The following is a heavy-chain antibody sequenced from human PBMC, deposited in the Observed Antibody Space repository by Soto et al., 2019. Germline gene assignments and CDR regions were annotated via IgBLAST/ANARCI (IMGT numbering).Heavy chain of an antibody. CDR3: ARDRGSSWMYKWFDP. V-gene: IGHV4-30-4*01. CDR1: GDSISTADYY. D-gene: IGHD6-13*01. J-gene: IGHJ5*02. CDR2: IYYSGST. Sequence: VPLQESGPGLVKPSQTLSLTCTLSGDSISTADYYWSWIRQPPGKGLEWIGHIYYSGSTYYNPSLKSRVTISVDASKNQFSRNLSAVTAADTAVYYCARDRGSSWMYKWFDPWGQGTQVTVSS.